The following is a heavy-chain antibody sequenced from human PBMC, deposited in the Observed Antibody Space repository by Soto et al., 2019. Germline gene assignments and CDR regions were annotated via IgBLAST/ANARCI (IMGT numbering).Heavy chain of an antibody. J-gene: IGHJ4*02. CDR2: ISGSGGST. CDR1: GFTFGSYA. Sequence: HPGGSLRLSCAASGFTFGSYAMSWVRQAPGKGLEWVSAISGSGGSTYYADSVKGRFTISRDNSKNTLYLQMNSLRAEDTAVYYCARGLGGSYRTGPPLYFDYWGQGTLVTAPQ. V-gene: IGHV3-23*01. CDR3: ARGLGGSYRTGPPLYFDY. D-gene: IGHD1-26*01.